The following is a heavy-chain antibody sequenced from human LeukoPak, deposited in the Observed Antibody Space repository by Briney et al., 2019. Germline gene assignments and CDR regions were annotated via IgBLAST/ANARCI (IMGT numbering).Heavy chain of an antibody. D-gene: IGHD4-17*01. CDR2: IYYSGST. Sequence: SETLSLTCTVSGGSISSYYWSWIRQPPGKGLEWIGYIYYSGSTNYNPSLKSRVTMTRDTSISTAYMELSRLRSDDTAVYYCARAAGDYGDCVYPFDPWGQGTLVTVSS. CDR1: GGSISSYY. CDR3: ARAAGDYGDCVYPFDP. J-gene: IGHJ5*02. V-gene: IGHV4-59*01.